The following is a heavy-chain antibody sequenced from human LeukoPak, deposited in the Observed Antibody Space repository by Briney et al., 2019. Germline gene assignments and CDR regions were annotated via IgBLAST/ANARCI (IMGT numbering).Heavy chain of an antibody. J-gene: IGHJ4*02. V-gene: IGHV3-43*01. D-gene: IGHD5-18*01. CDR1: GFTFDDYT. CDR2: ISWDAGRT. Sequence: GGSLGLSCAASGFTFDDYTMHWVRQAPGKGLEWVSLISWDAGRTYYADSVKGQFTISRDNSKNSLYLQMNSLRTEDTALYYCAKADTTLDPFDHWGQGTLVTVSS. CDR3: AKADTTLDPFDH.